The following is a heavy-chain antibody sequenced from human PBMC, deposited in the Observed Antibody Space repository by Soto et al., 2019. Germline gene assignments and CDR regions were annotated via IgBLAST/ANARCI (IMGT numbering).Heavy chain of an antibody. CDR1: GFTFSSYA. CDR2: ISGSGSST. V-gene: IGHV3-23*01. J-gene: IGHJ4*02. Sequence: PGGSLRLSCAASGFTFSSYAMSWVRQAPGKGLEWVSAISGSGSSTYYADSVKGRFTISRDNSKNTLYLQMNSLRAEDTAVYYCAKDLARYSSIRSFDYWGQGTLVTVSS. D-gene: IGHD6-13*01. CDR3: AKDLARYSSIRSFDY.